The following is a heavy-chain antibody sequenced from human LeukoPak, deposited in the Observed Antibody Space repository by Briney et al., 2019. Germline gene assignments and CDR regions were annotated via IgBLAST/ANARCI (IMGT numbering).Heavy chain of an antibody. V-gene: IGHV1-2*02. D-gene: IGHD2-2*01. J-gene: IGHJ4*02. CDR2: INPNSGGT. CDR1: GYTFTDYY. CDR3: ARGPENQLLFFDF. Sequence: GASVKVSCKASGYTFTDYYMHWVRQAPGQGLEWMGWINPNSGGTNYPQKFQGRVTMTRDTSISTAYMELSRLRSDDTAVYYCARGPENQLLFFDFWGQGTPVTVSS.